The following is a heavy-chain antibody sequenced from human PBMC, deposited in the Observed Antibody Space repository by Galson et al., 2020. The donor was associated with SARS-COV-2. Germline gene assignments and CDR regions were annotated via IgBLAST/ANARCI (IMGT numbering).Heavy chain of an antibody. CDR2: ISYDGSNK. CDR3: ARGGANNCFVP. D-gene: IGHD2-15*01. CDR1: GFTFSSYA. Sequence: GGSLRLSCAASGFTFSSYAMHWVRQAPGKGLEWVAVISYDGSNKYYADSVKGRFTISRDNSKNTLYLQMNSLRAEDTAVYYCARGGANNCFVPGGQGTLVTVSS. V-gene: IGHV3-30*01. J-gene: IGHJ5*02.